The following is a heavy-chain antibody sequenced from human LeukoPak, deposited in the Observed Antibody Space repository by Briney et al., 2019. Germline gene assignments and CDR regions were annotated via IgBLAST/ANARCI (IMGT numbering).Heavy chain of an antibody. CDR2: ISYDGSNK. Sequence: GGSLRLSCAASGFTFSSYAMYWVRQAPGKGLEWVAVISYDGSNKYYADSVKGRFTISRDNSKNTLYLQMNSLRAEDTAVYYCATHSYSSSWSYYYYMDVWGKGTTVTISS. D-gene: IGHD6-13*01. CDR3: ATHSYSSSWSYYYYMDV. J-gene: IGHJ6*03. CDR1: GFTFSSYA. V-gene: IGHV3-30*04.